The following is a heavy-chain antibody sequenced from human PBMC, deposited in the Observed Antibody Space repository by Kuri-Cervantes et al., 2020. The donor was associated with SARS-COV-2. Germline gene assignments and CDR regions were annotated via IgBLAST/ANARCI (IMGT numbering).Heavy chain of an antibody. Sequence: WIRQPPGKGLEWVGFIRSKAYGGTTEYAASVKGRFTISRDDSKSIAYLQMNSLKTEDTAVYYCTTYYYDSSGYYVDYWGQGTLVTVSS. CDR2: IRSKAYGGTT. V-gene: IGHV3-49*02. CDR3: TTYYYDSSGYYVDY. J-gene: IGHJ4*02. D-gene: IGHD3-22*01.